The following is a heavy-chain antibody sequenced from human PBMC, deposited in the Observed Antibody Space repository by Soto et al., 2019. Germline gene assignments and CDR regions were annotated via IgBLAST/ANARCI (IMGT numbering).Heavy chain of an antibody. V-gene: IGHV1-2*04. CDR1: GYTFTGYY. CDR3: ARVGDYYDSSGYQRGRNSYFDY. J-gene: IGHJ4*02. Sequence: QVQLVQSGAEVKKPGASVKVSCKASGYTFTGYYMHWVRQAPGQGLEWMGWINPNSGGTNYAQKFQGWVTMTRDTSISPAYMELSRLRSDDTAVYYCARVGDYYDSSGYQRGRNSYFDYWGQGTLVTVSS. D-gene: IGHD3-22*01. CDR2: INPNSGGT.